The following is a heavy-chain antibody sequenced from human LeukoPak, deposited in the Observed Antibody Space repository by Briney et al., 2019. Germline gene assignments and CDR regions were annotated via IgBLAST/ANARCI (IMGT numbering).Heavy chain of an antibody. V-gene: IGHV3-23*01. CDR2: ISGSGDST. CDR1: GFTFSSYA. J-gene: IGHJ4*02. Sequence: GGSLRLSWAPSGFTFSSYAMSWVRQAPGKGLEWVSAISGSGDSTYYGDSVKGRFTISRDNSKNTLYLQMNSLRAEDTAVYYCAKTRPLDSSSWSHGDYWGQGTLVTVSS. CDR3: AKTRPLDSSSWSHGDY. D-gene: IGHD6-13*01.